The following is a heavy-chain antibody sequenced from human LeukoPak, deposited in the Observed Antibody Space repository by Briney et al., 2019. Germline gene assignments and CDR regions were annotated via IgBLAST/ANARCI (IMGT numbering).Heavy chain of an antibody. CDR1: GLTFSSHW. CDR2: ITNDGSST. D-gene: IGHD1-14*01. J-gene: IGHJ4*02. V-gene: IGHV3-74*01. CDR3: ANPQGGNPAY. Sequence: PGGSLRLSCAASGLTFSSHWMHWVRQAPGKGLVRVSRITNDGSSTTYADSVKGRFTISRDNAKNMLYLQVNSLRAEDTAVYYFANPQGGNPAYWGQGTLVTVSS.